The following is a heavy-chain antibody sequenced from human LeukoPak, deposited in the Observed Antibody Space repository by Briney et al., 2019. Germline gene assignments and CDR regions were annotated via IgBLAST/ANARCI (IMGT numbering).Heavy chain of an antibody. Sequence: PGGSLRLSCAASGFTFSSYAMSWVRQTPGKGLEWVSAISGSGGSTYYADSVKGRFTISRDNSKNTLYLQMNSLRAEDTAVYFCARELAVAGADYFDYWGQGTLVSVSS. D-gene: IGHD6-19*01. J-gene: IGHJ4*02. CDR1: GFTFSSYA. V-gene: IGHV3-23*01. CDR2: ISGSGGST. CDR3: ARELAVAGADYFDY.